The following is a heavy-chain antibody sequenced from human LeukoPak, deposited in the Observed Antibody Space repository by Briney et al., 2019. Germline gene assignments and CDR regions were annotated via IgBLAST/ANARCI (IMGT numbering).Heavy chain of an antibody. D-gene: IGHD3-10*01. Sequence: PSETLSLTCSVFGVSVSSGDYYWKWVRQPPGRGLEWIGHISARGNTNYNPSLKSRVTISADTSNNQFSLRLTSVTAADTAIYYCVTFPPLYDWRSYYNDDAFNIWGRGTMVTVSS. CDR1: GVSVSSGDYY. J-gene: IGHJ3*02. V-gene: IGHV4-61*08. CDR3: VTFPPLYDWRSYYNDDAFNI. CDR2: ISARGNT.